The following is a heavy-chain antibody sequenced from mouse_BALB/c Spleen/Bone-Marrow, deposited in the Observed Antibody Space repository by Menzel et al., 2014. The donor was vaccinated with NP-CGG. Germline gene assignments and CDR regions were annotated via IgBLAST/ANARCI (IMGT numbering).Heavy chain of an antibody. D-gene: IGHD1-1*01. CDR3: AKPTVVADFDY. CDR2: INPSSDYA. Sequence: VQLQQSAAELARPGASVKMSCKASGYTFSSYTMHWVKQRPGQDLEWIGFINPSSDYAEYNEEFKDKTTLTADKSSSTAYMQLSSLTYEDSAVYYCAKPTVVADFDYWGQGTTLTVSS. J-gene: IGHJ2*01. V-gene: IGHV1-4*02. CDR1: GYTFSSYT.